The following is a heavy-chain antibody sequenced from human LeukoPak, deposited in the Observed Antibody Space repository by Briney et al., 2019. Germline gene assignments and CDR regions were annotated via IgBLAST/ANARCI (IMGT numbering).Heavy chain of an antibody. CDR2: ISGSGGST. CDR3: TRELVDYDYVWGSYRSYYYYMDV. D-gene: IGHD3-16*02. Sequence: GGSLRLSCAASGFTFSSYGMSWVRQAPGKGLEWVSAISGSGGSTYYADSVKGRFTISRDNSKNTLYLQMNSLKTEDTAVYYCTRELVDYDYVWGSYRSYYYYMDVWGKGTTVTISS. V-gene: IGHV3-23*01. CDR1: GFTFSSYG. J-gene: IGHJ6*03.